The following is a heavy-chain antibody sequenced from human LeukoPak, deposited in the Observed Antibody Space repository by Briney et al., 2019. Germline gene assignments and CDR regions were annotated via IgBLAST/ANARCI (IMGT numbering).Heavy chain of an antibody. Sequence: GGSLRLSCAASGFTFSSYAMHWVRQAPGKGLEWVAVISYDGSNKYYADSVKGRFTISRDNSKNTLYLQMSSLRAEDTAVYYCAREXRXXXLSLSSYFDYWGQGTLVT. CDR3: AREXRXXXLSLSSYFDY. V-gene: IGHV3-30-3*01. D-gene: IGHD3-16*02. J-gene: IGHJ4*02. CDR1: GFTFSSYA. CDR2: ISYDGSNK.